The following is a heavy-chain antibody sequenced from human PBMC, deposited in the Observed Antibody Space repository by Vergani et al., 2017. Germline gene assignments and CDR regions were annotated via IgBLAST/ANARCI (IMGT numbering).Heavy chain of an antibody. CDR2: IWYDGSNK. CDR1: GFTFSNAW. J-gene: IGHJ6*02. V-gene: IGHV3-33*08. CDR3: ARDEWGGIAVAGIYYYYYGMDV. Sequence: VQLVESGGGLVKPGGSLRLSCAASGFTFSNAWMSWVRQAPGKGLEWVAVIWYDGSNKYYADSVKGRFTISRDNSKNTLYLQMNSLRAEDTAVYYCARDEWGGIAVAGIYYYYYGMDVWGQGTTVTVSS. D-gene: IGHD6-19*01.